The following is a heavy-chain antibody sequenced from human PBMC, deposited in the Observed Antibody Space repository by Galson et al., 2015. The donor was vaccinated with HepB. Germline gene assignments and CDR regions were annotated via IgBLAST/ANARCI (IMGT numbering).Heavy chain of an antibody. CDR3: ATLGPWD. CDR1: GFTFSNYG. V-gene: IGHV3-30*02. CDR2: IWFGGSNK. Sequence: SLRLSCAVSGFTFSNYGMHWVRQAPGKGPEWVALIWFGGSNKYYADSVKGRFTISRDNSQNTLYLQMNNLRAEDTAVYYCATLGPWDWGQGTLVTVSS. J-gene: IGHJ4*02. D-gene: IGHD3-16*01.